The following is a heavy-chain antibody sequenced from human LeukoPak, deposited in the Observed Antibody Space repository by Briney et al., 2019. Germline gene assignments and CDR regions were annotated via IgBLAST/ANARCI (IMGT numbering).Heavy chain of an antibody. Sequence: GGSLRLSCAASGFTFSKYSMNWVRQAPGKGLEWVSYITTSSFAIYYADSVKGRFTISRDNAKNSLFLKMNSLRAEDTAVYYCARDMFPIVPGITGTLIDSWGQGTLVTVSS. J-gene: IGHJ4*02. CDR2: ITTSSFAI. CDR3: ARDMFPIVPGITGTLIDS. D-gene: IGHD1-14*01. V-gene: IGHV3-48*01. CDR1: GFTFSKYS.